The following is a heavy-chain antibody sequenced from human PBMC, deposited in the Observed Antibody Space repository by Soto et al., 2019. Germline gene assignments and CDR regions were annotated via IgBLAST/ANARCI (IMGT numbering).Heavy chain of an antibody. CDR1: GFTFSSYA. V-gene: IGHV3-30-3*01. CDR2: ISYDGSNK. D-gene: IGHD5-12*01. Sequence: GGSLRLSCAASGFTFSSYAMHWVRQAPGKGLEWVAVISYDGSNKYYADSVKGRFTISRDNSKNTLYLQMNSLRAEDTAVYYCARDGSGYSGTMLDYWGQGTLVTVSS. CDR3: ARDGSGYSGTMLDY. J-gene: IGHJ4*02.